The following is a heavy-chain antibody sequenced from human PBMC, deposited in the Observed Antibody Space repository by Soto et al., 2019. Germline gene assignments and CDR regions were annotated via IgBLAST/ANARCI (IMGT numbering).Heavy chain of an antibody. D-gene: IGHD3-10*01. CDR1: GGSISSSNW. Sequence: SETLSLTCAVSGGSISSSNWWSWVRQPPGKGLEWIGEIYHSGSTNYDPSLKSRVTISVDENQFSLKLSSVTVADTAVYYCARELVYGSGSDDYYYYGMDVWGQGTTVT. CDR3: ARELVYGSGSDDYYYYGMDV. CDR2: IYHSGST. V-gene: IGHV4-4*02. J-gene: IGHJ6*02.